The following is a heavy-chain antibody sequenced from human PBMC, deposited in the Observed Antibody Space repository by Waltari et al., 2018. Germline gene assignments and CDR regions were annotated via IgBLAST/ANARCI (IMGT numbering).Heavy chain of an antibody. CDR2: IYYSGST. J-gene: IGHJ6*03. CDR3: AKTQWELLPLYYYYMDV. CDR1: GGSISSNSYY. D-gene: IGHD1-26*01. Sequence: QLQLQESGPGLVKPSETLSLTCTVSGGSISSNSYYWGCIRQPPGKGLEWIGNIYYSGSTYYNPSLKSRVTISVDTSKNQFSLKLSSMTAADTAIYYCAKTQWELLPLYYYYMDVWGKGTTVTVSS. V-gene: IGHV4-39*01.